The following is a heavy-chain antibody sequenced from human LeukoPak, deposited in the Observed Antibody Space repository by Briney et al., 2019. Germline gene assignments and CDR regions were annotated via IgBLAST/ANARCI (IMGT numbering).Heavy chain of an antibody. J-gene: IGHJ4*02. CDR2: IRCSSRYT. V-gene: IGHV3-11*06. D-gene: IGHD3-10*01. CDR3: ATGSANRDYCGSGKVVLFDW. CDR1: GFTFSDYY. Sequence: GGSLRLSCAASGFTFSDYYMRWIRQAPGKGLEWVSYIRCSSRYTNYADSVKGRFTISRDNAKNTLYLQMNSLRAEDTSVHYCATGSANRDYCGSGKVVLFDWWSQARLVT.